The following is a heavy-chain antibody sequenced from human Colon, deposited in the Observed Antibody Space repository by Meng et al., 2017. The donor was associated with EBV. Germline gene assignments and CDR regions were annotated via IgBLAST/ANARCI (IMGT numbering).Heavy chain of an antibody. V-gene: IGHV4-34*02. CDR2: IHPSGSI. CDR3: SRGVDSYKLGNL. Sequence: HVQPQQVGPGLLMPLGALSLTCVFYGGSLSDYYGSWIRQSPGRGLEWIGEIHPSGSIFYNPSLQSRVTISVDTSKNQFSLNLNSVTAADTAVYFCSRGVDSYKLGNLWGRGTLVTVSS. CDR1: GGSLSDYY. D-gene: IGHD7-27*01. J-gene: IGHJ2*01.